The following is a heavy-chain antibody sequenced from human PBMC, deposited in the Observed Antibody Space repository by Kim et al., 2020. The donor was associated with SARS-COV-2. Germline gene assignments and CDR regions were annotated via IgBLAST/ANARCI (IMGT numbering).Heavy chain of an antibody. CDR1: GFTFSSYA. D-gene: IGHD1-26*01. J-gene: IGHJ6*02. CDR2: ISYDGSNK. CDR3: ARATGGGYYYGMDV. Sequence: GGSQRLSCAASGFTFSSYAMHWVRQAPGKGLEWVAVISYDGSNKYYADSVKGRFTISRDNSKNTLYLQMNSLRAEDTAVYYCARATGGGYYYGMDVWGQGTTVTVSS. V-gene: IGHV3-30*04.